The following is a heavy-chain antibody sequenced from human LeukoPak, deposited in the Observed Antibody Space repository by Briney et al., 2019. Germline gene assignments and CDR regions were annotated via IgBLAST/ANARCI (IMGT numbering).Heavy chain of an antibody. Sequence: ASVKVSCKASGYTFTSYGISWVRQAPGQGLEWMGGIIPYCGTANYAQKFQGRVTITADESTSTAYMELSRLRSDDTAVYYYARDRENTYYYDSSGPGDAFDIWGQGTMVTVSS. D-gene: IGHD3-22*01. J-gene: IGHJ3*02. CDR2: IIPYCGTA. CDR3: ARDRENTYYYDSSGPGDAFDI. CDR1: GYTFTSYG. V-gene: IGHV1-69*13.